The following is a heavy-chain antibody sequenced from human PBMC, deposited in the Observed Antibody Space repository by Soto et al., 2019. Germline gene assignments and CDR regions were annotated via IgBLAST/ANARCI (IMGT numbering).Heavy chain of an antibody. J-gene: IGHJ4*02. CDR1: GVSISRYY. Sequence: QVQLQESGPGLVKPSETLSLTCTVSGVSISRYYWTWIRQSPGKGLEWIGFVYHSGSTSFNPSLKSRLSMSVDTSKNQFSLKLTSVTAADTAVYYCAKEPSDQLGSLDDWGQGALVTVSS. V-gene: IGHV4-59*01. CDR3: AKEPSDQLGSLDD. CDR2: VYHSGST. D-gene: IGHD6-6*01.